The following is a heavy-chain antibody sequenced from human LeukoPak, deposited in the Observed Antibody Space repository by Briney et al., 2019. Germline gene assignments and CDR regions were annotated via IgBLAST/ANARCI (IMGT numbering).Heavy chain of an antibody. D-gene: IGHD6-6*01. J-gene: IGHJ4*02. V-gene: IGHV4-59*01. Sequence: SETLSLTCTVSGGSIGTYYWSWLRQPPGKGLEWIGYIYYSGSTNYNPSLKSRVSISVDPSKNQFSLTLSSVTAAGTAVYYRGRDSSTGRHDYWGQGTLVSVSS. CDR1: GGSIGTYY. CDR2: IYYSGST. CDR3: GRDSSTGRHDY.